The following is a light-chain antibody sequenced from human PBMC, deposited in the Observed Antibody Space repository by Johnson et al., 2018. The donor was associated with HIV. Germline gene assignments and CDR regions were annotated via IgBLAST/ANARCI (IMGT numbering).Light chain of an antibody. CDR3: GTWDSSLSAGGV. V-gene: IGLV1-51*01. J-gene: IGLJ1*01. CDR2: DNN. Sequence: QSVLTQPPSVSAAPGQKVTISCSGSSSNIGNNYVSWYQQLPGTAPKLLIYDNNKRPSGIPDRFSGSKSGTSATLGITGLQTGDEADYYCGTWDSSLSAGGVFGTGTQVTLL. CDR1: SSNIGNNY.